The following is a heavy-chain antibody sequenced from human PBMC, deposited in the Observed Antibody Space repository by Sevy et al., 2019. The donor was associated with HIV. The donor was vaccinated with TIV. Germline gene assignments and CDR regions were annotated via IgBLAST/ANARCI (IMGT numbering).Heavy chain of an antibody. Sequence: GGSLRLSCATSGFTFSSFSMHWVRQAPGKGLEWVATISYDGSNKYYADSVKGRFTISRDSSKNSLYLQMNSLRAEDTAVYCCALERLFSNVAEYFQNWGQGTLVTVSS. CDR3: ALERLFSNVAEYFQN. CDR2: ISYDGSNK. CDR1: GFTFSSFS. D-gene: IGHD1-1*01. J-gene: IGHJ1*01. V-gene: IGHV3-30-3*01.